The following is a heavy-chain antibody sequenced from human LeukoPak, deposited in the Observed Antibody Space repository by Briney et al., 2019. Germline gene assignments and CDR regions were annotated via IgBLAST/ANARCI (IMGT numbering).Heavy chain of an antibody. J-gene: IGHJ4*02. CDR3: ARADSSGWYPEFDY. V-gene: IGHV4-59*01. Sequence: KPSETLSLTCTVSGGSISSYYWSWIRQPPGKGLEWIGYIYYSGSTNYNPSLKSRVTISVDTSKNQFSLKLSSVTAADTAVYYCARADSSGWYPEFDYWGQGTLVTVSS. D-gene: IGHD6-19*01. CDR2: IYYSGST. CDR1: GGSISSYY.